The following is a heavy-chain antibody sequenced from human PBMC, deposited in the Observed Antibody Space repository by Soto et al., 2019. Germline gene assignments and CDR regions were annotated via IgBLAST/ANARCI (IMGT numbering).Heavy chain of an antibody. V-gene: IGHV1-3*01. Sequence: VKVSCKASGYTFTSYAMHWVRQAPGQRLEWMGWINAGNGNTKYSRKFQGRVTIIRDTSASTAYMELSSLRSEDTAVYYCARGSGWYKSLYYFDYWGQGTLVTVSS. CDR3: ARGSGWYKSLYYFDY. CDR2: INAGNGNT. CDR1: GYTFTSYA. J-gene: IGHJ4*02. D-gene: IGHD6-19*01.